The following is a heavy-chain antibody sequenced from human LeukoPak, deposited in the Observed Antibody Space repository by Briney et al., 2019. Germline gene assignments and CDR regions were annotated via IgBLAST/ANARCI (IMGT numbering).Heavy chain of an antibody. CDR1: GFTLSSYW. V-gene: IGHV3-7*01. CDR2: IKQDGSEK. Sequence: PGGSLRLSCAASGFTLSSYWMSWVRQAPGKGLEWVANIKQDGSEKYYVDSVKGRFTISRDNAKNSLYLQMNSLRPEDTGVYYCARDREKYYYDSSGFLHWGQGTLGTVSS. J-gene: IGHJ4*02. CDR3: ARDREKYYYDSSGFLH. D-gene: IGHD3-22*01.